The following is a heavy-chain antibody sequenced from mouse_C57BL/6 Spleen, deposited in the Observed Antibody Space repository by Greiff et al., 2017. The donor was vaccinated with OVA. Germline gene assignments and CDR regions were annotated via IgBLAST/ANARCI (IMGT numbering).Heavy chain of an antibody. J-gene: IGHJ3*01. V-gene: IGHV1-82*01. CDR2: IYPGDGDT. Sequence: QVQLQQSGPELVKPGASVKISCKASGYAFSSSWMNWVKQRPGKGLEWIGRIYPGDGDTNYNGKFKGKATLTADKSSSTAYMQLSSLTSEDSAVYFCARQPAQATFAYWGQGTLVTVSA. CDR3: ARQPAQATFAY. CDR1: GYAFSSSW. D-gene: IGHD3-2*02.